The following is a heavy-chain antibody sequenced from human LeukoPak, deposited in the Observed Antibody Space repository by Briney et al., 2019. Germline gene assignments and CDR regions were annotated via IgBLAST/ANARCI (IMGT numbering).Heavy chain of an antibody. D-gene: IGHD6-6*01. Sequence: HEASVKVSCKASGGTFSSYAISWVRQAPGQGLEWMGGIIPIFGTANYAQKFQGRVTITADESTSTAYMELSSLRAEDTAVYYCARPYSSSSRYYWGQGTLVSVSS. CDR1: GGTFSSYA. CDR2: IIPIFGTA. J-gene: IGHJ4*02. V-gene: IGHV1-69*13. CDR3: ARPYSSSSRYY.